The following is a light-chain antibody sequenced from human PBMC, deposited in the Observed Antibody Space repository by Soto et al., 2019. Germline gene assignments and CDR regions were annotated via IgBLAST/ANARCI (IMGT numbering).Light chain of an antibody. CDR3: ASYTTSSTYV. Sequence: QSALTQPASVSGSPGQSIAISCTGTSSDVGAFNYVSWYQQHPGKAPNFMFFDVSSRPSGVSDRFSGSKSGNTASLTISGLQTEDEADYYCASYTTSSTYVFGTGTKLTVL. V-gene: IGLV2-14*03. J-gene: IGLJ1*01. CDR2: DVS. CDR1: SSDVGAFNY.